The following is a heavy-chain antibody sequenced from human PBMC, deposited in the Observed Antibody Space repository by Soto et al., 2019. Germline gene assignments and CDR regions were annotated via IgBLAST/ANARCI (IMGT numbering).Heavy chain of an antibody. CDR3: ARGGGSGWYGEYFQH. D-gene: IGHD6-19*01. V-gene: IGHV4-31*03. Sequence: SETLSLTCTVSGGSISSGGYYWSWIRQHPGKGLEWMGYIYYSGSTYYNPSLKSRVTISVDTSKNQFSLKLSSVTAADTAVYYCARGGGSGWYGEYFQHWGQGTLVTVSS. CDR2: IYYSGST. CDR1: GGSISSGGYY. J-gene: IGHJ1*01.